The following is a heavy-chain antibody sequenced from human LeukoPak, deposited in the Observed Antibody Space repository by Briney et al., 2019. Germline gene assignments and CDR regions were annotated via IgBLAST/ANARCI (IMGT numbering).Heavy chain of an antibody. J-gene: IGHJ6*03. CDR3: ARERHKIMDV. CDR1: GGSISSYY. CDR2: IYYSGST. V-gene: IGHV4-59*01. D-gene: IGHD2-21*01. Sequence: TSETLSLTCTVSGGSISSYYWNWIRQPPGKGLEWIGYIYYSGSTNYNPSLKSRVTISVDTSKNQFSLKLSSVTAADTAVYYCARERHKIMDVWGKGTTVTISS.